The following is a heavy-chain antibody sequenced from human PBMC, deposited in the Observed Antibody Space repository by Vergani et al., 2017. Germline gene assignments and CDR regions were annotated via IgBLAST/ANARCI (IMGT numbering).Heavy chain of an antibody. V-gene: IGHV4-39*01. D-gene: IGHD3-16*01. CDR2: IYYSGST. CDR3: ARHDSGHYDSSYYGLGV. Sequence: QLQLHKSGPGLVKPSETLSLTCTLSGGSISSSSHLWGWLRQTPGKGLEWIGSIYYSGSTYYNPSLKSRVSISVDTSKNQFSLTLSSVTAADSAVYYCARHDSGHYDSSYYGLGVWGQGTTVTVSS. CDR1: GGSISSSSHL. J-gene: IGHJ6*02.